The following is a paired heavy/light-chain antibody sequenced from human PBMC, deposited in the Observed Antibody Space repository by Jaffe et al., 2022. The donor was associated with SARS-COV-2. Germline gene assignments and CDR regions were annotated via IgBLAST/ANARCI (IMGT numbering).Light chain of an antibody. J-gene: IGLJ2*01. V-gene: IGLV1-51*01. CDR1: NSNIGNNY. CDR2: DNY. CDR3: EAWDSSLRGVV. Sequence: QSVLTQPPSVSAAPGQKVTISCSGTNSNIGNNYVSWYQQLPGTAPKLLIYDNYKRPSGIPDRFSGSRSGTSATLGITGLQTGDEADYYCEAWDSSLRGVVFGGGTKLTVL.
Heavy chain of an antibody. V-gene: IGHV3-33*03. CDR1: GFTFSKYG. D-gene: IGHD2-21*02. CDR2: IWHDGSKK. CDR3: TRGRYCADDCPLSSDAFDT. Sequence: QVQLVESGGGVVQPGRSLRPSCAASGFTFSKYGMHWVRQAPGKGLEWVAFIWHDGSKKYYVDSVEGRFSISRDNSKNIVYLQMDSLRVEDTAVYFCTRGRYCADDCPLSSDAFDTWGQGTMVSVSS. J-gene: IGHJ3*02.